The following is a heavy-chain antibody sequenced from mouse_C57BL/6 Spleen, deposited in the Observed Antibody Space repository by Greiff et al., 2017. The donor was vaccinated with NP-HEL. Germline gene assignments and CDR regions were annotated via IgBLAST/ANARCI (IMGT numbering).Heavy chain of an antibody. CDR2: IWRGGST. D-gene: IGHD1-1*01. V-gene: IGHV2-5*01. Sequence: VKLVESGPGLVQPSQSLSITCTVSGFSLTSYGVHWVRQSPGKGLEWLGVIWRGGSTDYNAAFMSRLSITKDNSKSQVFFKMNSLQADDTAIYYCANIYYGSSYGYYAMDYWGQGTSVTVSS. J-gene: IGHJ4*01. CDR1: GFSLTSYG. CDR3: ANIYYGSSYGYYAMDY.